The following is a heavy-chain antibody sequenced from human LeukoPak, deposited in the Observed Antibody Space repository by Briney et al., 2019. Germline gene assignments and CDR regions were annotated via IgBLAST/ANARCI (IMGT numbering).Heavy chain of an antibody. V-gene: IGHV1-18*01. J-gene: IGHJ6*02. CDR1: GYTFTSYG. CDR2: ISAYNGNT. CDR3: AAVVVVAAPYYYGMDV. D-gene: IGHD2-15*01. Sequence: ASVKVSCKASGYTFTSYGISWVRQAPGQGLEWMGWISAYNGNTNYAQKLQGRVTMTTDTSTSTAYMELRRLRSDDTAVYYCAAVVVVAAPYYYGMDVWGQGTTVTVSS.